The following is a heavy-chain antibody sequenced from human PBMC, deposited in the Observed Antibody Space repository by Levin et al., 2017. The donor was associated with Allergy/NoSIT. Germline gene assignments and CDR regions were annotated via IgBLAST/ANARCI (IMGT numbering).Heavy chain of an antibody. CDR2: ITGGGFNT. D-gene: IGHD1-1*01. J-gene: IGHJ3*01. CDR1: GFTISEYA. CDR3: AKKQGGTSGFSFDV. Sequence: LSLTCAVSGFTISEYAMAWVRQAPGKGLEWVSVITGGGFNTYYGDSVKGRFTVSRDDSKDTLYLELNSLRDEDAAVYYCAKKQGGTSGFSFDVWGQGTMVTVSS. V-gene: IGHV3-23*01.